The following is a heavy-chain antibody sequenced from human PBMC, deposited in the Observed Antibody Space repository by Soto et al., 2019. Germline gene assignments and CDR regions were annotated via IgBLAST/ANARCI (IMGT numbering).Heavy chain of an antibody. J-gene: IGHJ6*03. D-gene: IGHD3-16*02. CDR1: SGSISSGGYY. V-gene: IGHV4-31*03. Sequence: QVQLQESGPGLVKPSQTLSLTCTVSSGSISSGGYYWSWIRQHPGKGLEWIGYIYYSGSTYYNPSFKIRVTISSDTSKNQFSLKLSSVTVADTAVYYCARDNELSDSLYYYYYSMDVWGKGTTVTVSS. CDR3: ARDNELSDSLYYYYYSMDV. CDR2: IYYSGST.